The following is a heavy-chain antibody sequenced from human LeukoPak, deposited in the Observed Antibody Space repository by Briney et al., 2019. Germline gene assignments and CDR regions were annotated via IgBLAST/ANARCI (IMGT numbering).Heavy chain of an antibody. J-gene: IGHJ5*02. V-gene: IGHV1-2*02. Sequence: ASAKVSCKTSGYTFNGYYMHWMRQAPGQGLEWMGWINPNSGDTNYAQKFQVRVTMTSDTPISTAYMELRRLRSDDTAVYYCARPAYYDILTDDPSNNWFDPWGQGTLVTVSS. D-gene: IGHD3-9*01. CDR1: GYTFNGYY. CDR3: ARPAYYDILTDDPSNNWFDP. CDR2: INPNSGDT.